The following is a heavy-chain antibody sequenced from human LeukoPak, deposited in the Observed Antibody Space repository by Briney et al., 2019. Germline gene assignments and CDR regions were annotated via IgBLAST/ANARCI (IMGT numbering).Heavy chain of an antibody. CDR2: ISHDGNKK. Sequence: GGSLRLSCAASGFTFGSYNMHWVRQGPGKGLEWVTVISHDGNKKYYADSVKGRFTISRDNSKNTLYLQMYSLRAEDTAVYYCAKILSGTYSFDLWGQGTLVTVSS. D-gene: IGHD1-26*01. V-gene: IGHV3-30*18. CDR3: AKILSGTYSFDL. J-gene: IGHJ4*02. CDR1: GFTFGSYN.